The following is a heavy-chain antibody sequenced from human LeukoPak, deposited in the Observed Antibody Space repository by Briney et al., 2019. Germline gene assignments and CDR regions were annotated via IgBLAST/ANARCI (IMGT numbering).Heavy chain of an antibody. CDR3: AREMVDYYDSSGYYRD. J-gene: IGHJ4*02. D-gene: IGHD3-22*01. V-gene: IGHV3-21*01. Sequence: GGSLRLSCAASGFTFSSYSMNWVRQAPGKGLEWVSSISSSSSYIYYADSVKGRFTISRDNAKNSLYLQMNSLRAEDTAVYHCAREMVDYYDSSGYYRDWGQGTLVTVSS. CDR1: GFTFSSYS. CDR2: ISSSSSYI.